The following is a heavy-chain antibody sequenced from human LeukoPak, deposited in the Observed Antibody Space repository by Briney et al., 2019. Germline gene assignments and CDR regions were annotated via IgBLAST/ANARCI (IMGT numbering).Heavy chain of an antibody. J-gene: IGHJ4*02. D-gene: IGHD3-3*01. V-gene: IGHV3-48*03. CDR3: ATLFGVAAIDY. Sequence: PGGSLRLSCAASGFTFSSYEMNWVRQAPGKGLEWVSYISSSGSTIYYADSVKGRFTISRDNAKNSLYLQMNSLRAEDTAAYYCATLFGVAAIDYWGQGTLVTVSS. CDR1: GFTFSSYE. CDR2: ISSSGSTI.